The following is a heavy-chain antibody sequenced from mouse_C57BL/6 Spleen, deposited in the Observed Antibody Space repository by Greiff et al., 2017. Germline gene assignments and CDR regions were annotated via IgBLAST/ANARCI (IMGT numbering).Heavy chain of an antibody. CDR3: ARSRGDYDGYDAMDY. Sequence: EVQLVESGGGLVKPGGSLKLSCAASGFTFSSYTMSWVRQTPEKRLEWVATISGGGGNTYYPDSVKGRFTISRDNAKNTLYLQMSSLRSEDTALYYCARSRGDYDGYDAMDYWGQGTSVTVSS. V-gene: IGHV5-9*01. CDR2: ISGGGGNT. CDR1: GFTFSSYT. J-gene: IGHJ4*01. D-gene: IGHD2-4*01.